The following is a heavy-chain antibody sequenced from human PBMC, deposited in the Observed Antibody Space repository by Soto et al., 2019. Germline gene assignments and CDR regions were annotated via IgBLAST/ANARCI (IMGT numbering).Heavy chain of an antibody. CDR3: AREDYYHFWSSARDYNYYYGPDV. Sequence: AQTRSLTCAISGDSVSSNSAAWNWIRQCPSRGLEWLGRTYYRSKWDNDYAVSVKSRITINPDTSKNQFSLQLNSVTPEDTTVYYCAREDYYHFWSSARDYNYYYGPDVGGQGTTVTHSS. J-gene: IGHJ6*02. D-gene: IGHD3-3*01. CDR1: GDSVSSNSAA. CDR2: TYYRSKWDN. V-gene: IGHV6-1*01.